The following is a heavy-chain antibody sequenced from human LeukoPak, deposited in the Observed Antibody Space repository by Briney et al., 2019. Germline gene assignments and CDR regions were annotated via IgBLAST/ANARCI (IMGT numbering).Heavy chain of an antibody. J-gene: IGHJ4*02. CDR3: ATRIAASLRIRD. CDR2: IYYSGST. V-gene: IGHV4-39*01. Sequence: PSETLSLTCTVSGGSISSSSYYWGWIRQPPGKGLEWIGSIYYSGSTYYNPSLKSRVTISVDTSKNQFSLKLSSVTAADTAVYYCATRIAASLRIRDWGQGTLVTVSS. CDR1: GGSISSSSYY. D-gene: IGHD6-13*01.